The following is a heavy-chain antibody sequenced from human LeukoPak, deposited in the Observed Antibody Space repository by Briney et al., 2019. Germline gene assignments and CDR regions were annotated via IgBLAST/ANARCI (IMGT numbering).Heavy chain of an antibody. D-gene: IGHD2-21*01. CDR3: ARINPAYLIYWFDP. V-gene: IGHV4-39*01. J-gene: IGHJ5*02. CDR1: GDSISTSSYY. Sequence: SETLSLTCTVSGDSISTSSYYWGWIRQPPGKGLEWIGTIYYSGSTYYNPSLTSRVTISVDTSKNQFSLKLSSVTAADTAVYYCARINPAYLIYWFDPWGQGTLVTVSS. CDR2: IYYSGST.